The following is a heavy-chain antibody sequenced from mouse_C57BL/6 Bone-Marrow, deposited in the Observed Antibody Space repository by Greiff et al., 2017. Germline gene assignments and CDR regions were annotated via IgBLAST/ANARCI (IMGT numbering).Heavy chain of an antibody. CDR2: IDTENGDT. CDR3: TMNSMDF. J-gene: IGHJ4*01. CDR1: GFTIKDDY. V-gene: IGHV14-4*01. Sequence: VQLLQSGAELVRPGASVKFSCTASGFTIKDDYMHWVKQRPEQGLEWIGWIDTENGDTDYASKFQGKATITSDTSSNTNYLQLSSLTSEDTAVYYCTMNSMDFWGQGTSVTVSS.